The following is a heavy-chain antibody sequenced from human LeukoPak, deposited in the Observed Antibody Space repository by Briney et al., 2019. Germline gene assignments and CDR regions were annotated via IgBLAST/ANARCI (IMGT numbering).Heavy chain of an antibody. Sequence: PGGSLRLSCAASGFTVSSNYMSWVRQAPGKGLEWVSVIYSGGSTYYADSVKGRFTISRDSSKNTVYLQMNSLRADDTAVYYCARDGGVVSTWYWFFQHWGQGTLATVSS. CDR2: IYSGGST. CDR3: ARDGGVVSTWYWFFQH. CDR1: GFTVSSNY. J-gene: IGHJ1*01. D-gene: IGHD2-21*01. V-gene: IGHV3-53*01.